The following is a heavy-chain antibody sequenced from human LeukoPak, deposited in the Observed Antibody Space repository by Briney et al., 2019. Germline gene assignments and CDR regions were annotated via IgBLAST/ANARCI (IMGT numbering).Heavy chain of an antibody. CDR3: ARFPTPLYYFDY. V-gene: IGHV4-4*09. CDR1: GSSIGTYS. CDR2: IYTTGST. J-gene: IGHJ4*02. Sequence: SETLSLTCTVSGSSIGTYSWSWIRQPPGKGLEWVGYIYTTGSTHYNPSLKSRVTISVDTSKNQFSLNLSSVTAADTAVYYCARFPTPLYYFDYWGQGTLVTVSS.